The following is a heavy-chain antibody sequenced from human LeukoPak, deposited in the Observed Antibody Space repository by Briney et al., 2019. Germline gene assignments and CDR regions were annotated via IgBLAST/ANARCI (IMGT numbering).Heavy chain of an antibody. CDR1: GFTFSSYA. CDR2: ISYDGSNK. V-gene: IGHV3-30*04. Sequence: GGSLRLSCAASGFTFSSYAMHWVRQAPGKGLEWVAVISYDGSNKYYADSVKGRFTISRDNSKNTLYLQMNSLRAEDTAVYYCAKRHSGGVLWFDPWGQGTPVTVSS. J-gene: IGHJ5*02. CDR3: AKRHSGGVLWFDP. D-gene: IGHD1-26*01.